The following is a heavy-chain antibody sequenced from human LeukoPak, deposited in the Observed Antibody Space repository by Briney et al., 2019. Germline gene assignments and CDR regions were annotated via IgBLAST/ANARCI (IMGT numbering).Heavy chain of an antibody. CDR3: TRILRQPWFGELKDYYYYYMDV. CDR2: IRSKAYGGTT. V-gene: IGHV3-49*04. CDR1: GFTFGDYA. Sequence: PGGSLRLSCTASGFTFGDYAMSWVRQAPGKGLEWVGFIRSKAYGGTTEYAASVKGRFTISRDDSKSIAYLQMNSLKTEDTAVYYCTRILRQPWFGELKDYYYYYMDVWGKGTTVTISS. J-gene: IGHJ6*03. D-gene: IGHD3-10*01.